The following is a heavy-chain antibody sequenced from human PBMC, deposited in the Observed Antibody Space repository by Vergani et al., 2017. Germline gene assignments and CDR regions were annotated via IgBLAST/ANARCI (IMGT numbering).Heavy chain of an antibody. CDR1: GFTFSSYS. V-gene: IGHV3-21*01. CDR2: ISSSSSYI. D-gene: IGHD5-18*01. CDR3: ASARGYSYGYPDY. J-gene: IGHJ4*02. Sequence: EVQLVESGGGLVKPGGSLRLSCAASGFTFSSYSMNWVRQAPGKGLEWVSSISSSSSYIYYADSVKGRFTISRDNAKNSLYLQMNSLRADDTAVYYCASARGYSYGYPDYWGQGTLVTVSS.